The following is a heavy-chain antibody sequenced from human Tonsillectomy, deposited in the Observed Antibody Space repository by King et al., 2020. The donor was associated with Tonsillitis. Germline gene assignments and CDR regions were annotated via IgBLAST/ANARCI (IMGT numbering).Heavy chain of an antibody. CDR1: GFTFSDHY. D-gene: IGHD2-15*01. CDR2: SRNKTKSYTT. Sequence: VQLVESGGGLVQPGGSLRLSCAASGFTFSDHYMDWVRQAPGKGLEWVGRSRNKTKSYTTEYAASVKGRFTISRDDSKNSLYLQMNNLKADDTAVYYCVDIVVGGRDVWGQGTTVTVSS. V-gene: IGHV3-72*01. J-gene: IGHJ6*02. CDR3: VDIVVGGRDV.